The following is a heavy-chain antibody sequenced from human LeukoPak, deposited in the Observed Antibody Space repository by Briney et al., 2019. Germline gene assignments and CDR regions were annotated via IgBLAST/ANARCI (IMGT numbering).Heavy chain of an antibody. V-gene: IGHV3-7*01. CDR2: IKQDGSEK. J-gene: IGHJ4*02. Sequence: GGSLRLSCAVSGFTFSSYWMNWARQAPGKGLEWVANIKQDGSEKNYVDSVKGRFTISRDNAKSSLFLQMNDLRAEDTAVYYCAKGGRGNGEVYWGQGTLVTVSS. CDR3: AKGGRGNGEVY. CDR1: GFTFSSYW. D-gene: IGHD2-8*01.